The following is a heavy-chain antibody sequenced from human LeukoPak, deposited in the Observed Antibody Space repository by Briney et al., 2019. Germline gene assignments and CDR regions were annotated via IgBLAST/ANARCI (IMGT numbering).Heavy chain of an antibody. J-gene: IGHJ5*02. CDR2: IFHSGST. V-gene: IGHV4-39*07. Sequence: SETLSLTCTVSGASISSSHYYWGWVRQSPGKGLEWIGSIFHSGSTYYNPSLKSRVTMSVDTSKNQFSLKLSSVTAADTAVYYCARDWFPAARRREFDPWGQGTLVTVSS. CDR1: GASISSSHYY. D-gene: IGHD2-2*01. CDR3: ARDWFPAARRREFDP.